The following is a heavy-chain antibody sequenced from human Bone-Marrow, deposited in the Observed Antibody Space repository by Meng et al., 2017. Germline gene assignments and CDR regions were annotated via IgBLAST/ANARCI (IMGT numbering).Heavy chain of an antibody. J-gene: IGHJ4*02. V-gene: IGHV3-15*01. CDR1: GFPLSRNG. CDR3: NWNDFGDY. D-gene: IGHD1-1*01. Sequence: WYRNFSCAAFGFPLSRNGMSWVRHAPGKWLEWVGRIKSNNDGETPNYAAPVKGRFTISRDDSKNTLYLKMHSLKTEDTAVYYCNWNDFGDYWGQGALVTVSS. CDR2: IKSNNDGETP.